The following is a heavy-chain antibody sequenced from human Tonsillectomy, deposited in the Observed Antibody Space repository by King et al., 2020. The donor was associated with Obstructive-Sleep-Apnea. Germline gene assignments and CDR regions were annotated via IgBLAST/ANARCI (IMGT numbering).Heavy chain of an antibody. D-gene: IGHD2-2*01. V-gene: IGHV1-46*01. J-gene: IGHJ4*02. CDR3: AKDIVVVPAASGFDS. CDR1: GYTFTSYY. CDR2: INPSGGST. Sequence: VQLVESGAEVKKPGASVKVSCKASGYTFTSYYMHWVRQAPGQGREWMGIINPSGGSTSYAQKFQGRVSMTRDTSTSTVYMELSSLRSEDTAVYYCAKDIVVVPAASGFDSWGQGTLVTVSS.